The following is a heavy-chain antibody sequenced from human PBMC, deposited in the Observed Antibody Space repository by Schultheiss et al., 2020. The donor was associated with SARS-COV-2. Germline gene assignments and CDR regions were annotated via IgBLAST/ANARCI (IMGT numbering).Heavy chain of an antibody. Sequence: SETLSLTCTVSGGSISSGGYYWSWIRQHPGKGLEWIGSIYHSGSTYYNPSLKSRVTISVDTSKNQFSLKLSSVTAADTAVYYCARSGDSSVDYWGQGTLVTVSS. CDR2: IYHSGST. J-gene: IGHJ4*02. D-gene: IGHD6-19*01. CDR3: ARSGDSSVDY. CDR1: GGSISSGGYY. V-gene: IGHV4-39*07.